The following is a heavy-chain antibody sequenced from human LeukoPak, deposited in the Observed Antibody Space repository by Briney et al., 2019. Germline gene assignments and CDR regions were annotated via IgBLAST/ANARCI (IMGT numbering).Heavy chain of an antibody. Sequence: GRSLRLSCAASGFTFSSYGMHWVRQAPGKGLEWVAVISYDGSNKYYADSVKGRITISRDNSKNTLYLQMNSLRAEDTAVYYCAKGSSVEGYFDYWGQGTLVTVSS. CDR1: GFTFSSYG. CDR3: AKGSSVEGYFDY. CDR2: ISYDGSNK. J-gene: IGHJ4*02. D-gene: IGHD5-24*01. V-gene: IGHV3-30*18.